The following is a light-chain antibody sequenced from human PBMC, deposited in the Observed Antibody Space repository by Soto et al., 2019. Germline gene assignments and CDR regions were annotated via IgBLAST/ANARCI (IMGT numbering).Light chain of an antibody. CDR3: QQFNSSPHEKGT. CDR2: DAS. CDR1: QGISSA. J-gene: IGKJ1*01. V-gene: IGKV1-13*02. Sequence: AIQLTQSPSSLSASVGDRVTITCRASQGISSALAWYQQKPGKAPKLLIYDASSLESGVPSRFSGIGSGTAFTLTIGSLQPEDFATYYCQQFNSSPHEKGTFGQGTKVESK.